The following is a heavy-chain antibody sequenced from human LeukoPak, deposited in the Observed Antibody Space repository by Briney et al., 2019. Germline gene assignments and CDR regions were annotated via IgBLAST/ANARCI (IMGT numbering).Heavy chain of an antibody. D-gene: IGHD3-9*01. V-gene: IGHV3-21*01. CDR1: GFSFSSYA. J-gene: IGHJ2*01. Sequence: PGGSLRLSCATSGFSFSSYAMSWLRQAPFRGLEWVSSTSESNDNIKYADSVKGRFTISRDNAKTSLYLQMNNLRADDTAVYYCARTRYHYDNTGHSYWYFDLWGRGTLVTVSS. CDR3: ARTRYHYDNTGHSYWYFDL. CDR2: TSESNDNI.